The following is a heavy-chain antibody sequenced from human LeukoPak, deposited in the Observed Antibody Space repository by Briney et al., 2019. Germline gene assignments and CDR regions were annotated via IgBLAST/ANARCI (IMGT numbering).Heavy chain of an antibody. CDR2: IIFSGSDI. Sequence: GGSLRLSCAVSGSTFSGDVMTWVRQAPGKGLEWVSSIIFSGSDIYYGGSVKGRFTISRDNARNLLYLQMNSLRVEDTGVYYCAKSGQRHSFDMWGQGTLVTVSS. V-gene: IGHV3-21*01. J-gene: IGHJ3*02. CDR1: GSTFSGDV. CDR3: AKSGQRHSFDM. D-gene: IGHD5-18*01.